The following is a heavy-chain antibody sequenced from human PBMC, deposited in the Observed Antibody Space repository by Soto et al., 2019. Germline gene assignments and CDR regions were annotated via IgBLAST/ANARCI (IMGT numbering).Heavy chain of an antibody. D-gene: IGHD3-22*01. CDR3: AGDPDSHYNDSHASSYP. J-gene: IGHJ5*02. CDR2: IIPIIGII. Sequence: SVKVSCKASGYTFTSYGISWVRQAPGQGLEWMGWIIPIIGIINYAQKFQGRVTITADKFTGTAYMELTRLRSDDTAVYYCAGDPDSHYNDSHASSYPWGQGTLVTVSS. V-gene: IGHV1-69*10. CDR1: GYTFTSYG.